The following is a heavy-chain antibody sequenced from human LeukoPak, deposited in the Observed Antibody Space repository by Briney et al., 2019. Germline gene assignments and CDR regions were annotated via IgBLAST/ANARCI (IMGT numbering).Heavy chain of an antibody. V-gene: IGHV3-30*18. CDR3: AKDSPNCSGGSCYIGWLDP. CDR1: GFTFSSYG. J-gene: IGHJ5*02. D-gene: IGHD2-15*01. CDR2: ISYDGSNR. Sequence: PGGSLRLSCAASGFTFSSYGTLWVRQSPGKGLEGVAVISYDGSNRYYADSVKGRFTISRDNSKNTLYLQMNSLRAEDTAVYYCAKDSPNCSGGSCYIGWLDPWGQGTLVTVSS.